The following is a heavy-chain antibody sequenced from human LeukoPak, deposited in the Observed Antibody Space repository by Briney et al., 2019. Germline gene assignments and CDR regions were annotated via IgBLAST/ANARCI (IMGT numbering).Heavy chain of an antibody. CDR1: GGSISGSSYY. J-gene: IGHJ4*02. Sequence: PSETLSLTCTVSGGSISGSSYYWGWIRQPPGKGLEWIGYIYYSGSTNYNASLKSRVTISVDTSKNQFSLKLSSVTAADTAVYYCARLGGGDNLRYFDYWGQGTLVTVSS. V-gene: IGHV4-61*05. D-gene: IGHD5-24*01. CDR2: IYYSGST. CDR3: ARLGGGDNLRYFDY.